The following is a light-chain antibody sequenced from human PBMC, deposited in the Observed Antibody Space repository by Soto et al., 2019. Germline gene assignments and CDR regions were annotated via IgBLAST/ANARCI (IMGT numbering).Light chain of an antibody. Sequence: ERVLISFAAVPSISTGERATLSCRASQTVTSSKLAWYQQKPGQAPKVLIYGASSRATGIPDRFSGSGSGTDFTLTISRLEPEDFAVYYCQQYGSSPRTFGQGTKVDIK. J-gene: IGKJ1*01. CDR2: GAS. V-gene: IGKV3-20*01. CDR1: QTVTSSK. CDR3: QQYGSSPRT.